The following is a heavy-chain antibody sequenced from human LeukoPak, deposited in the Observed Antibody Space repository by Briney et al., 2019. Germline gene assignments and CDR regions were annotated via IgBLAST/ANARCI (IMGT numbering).Heavy chain of an antibody. CDR3: AKDPLSALKPHDAFDI. J-gene: IGHJ3*02. CDR1: GFTFSSYA. CDR2: ISGSGGST. Sequence: PGGSLRLSCAASGFTFSSYAMSWVRQAPGKGLEWVSAISGSGGSTYYADSVKGRFTISRDNSKNTLYLQMNSLRAEDTAVYYCAKDPLSALKPHDAFDIWGQGTVVTVSS. D-gene: IGHD2/OR15-2a*01. V-gene: IGHV3-23*01.